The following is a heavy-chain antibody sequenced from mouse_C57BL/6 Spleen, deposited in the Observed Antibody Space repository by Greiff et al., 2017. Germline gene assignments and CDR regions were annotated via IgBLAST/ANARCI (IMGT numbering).Heavy chain of an antibody. CDR3: VYDGYYEGFAY. V-gene: IGHV1-26*01. Sequence: VQLKDSGPELVKPGASVKISCKASGYTFTDYYMNWVKQSHGKSLEWIGDINPNNGGTSYNQKFKGKATLTVDKSSSTAYMELRSLTSEDSAVYYCVYDGYYEGFAYWGQGTLVTVSA. D-gene: IGHD2-3*01. J-gene: IGHJ3*01. CDR2: INPNNGGT. CDR1: GYTFTDYY.